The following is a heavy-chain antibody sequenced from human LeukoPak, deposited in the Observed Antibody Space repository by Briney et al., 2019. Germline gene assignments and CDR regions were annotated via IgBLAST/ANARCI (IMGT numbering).Heavy chain of an antibody. J-gene: IGHJ4*02. Sequence: GRSLRLSCAASGFTFSSYAMHRVRQAPGKGLEWVAVISYDGSNKYYADSVKGRFTISRDNSKNTLYLQMNSLRAEDTAVYYCTRDPNGAAAGVDYWGQGTLVTVSS. CDR2: ISYDGSNK. CDR3: TRDPNGAAAGVDY. CDR1: GFTFSSYA. V-gene: IGHV3-30-3*01. D-gene: IGHD6-13*01.